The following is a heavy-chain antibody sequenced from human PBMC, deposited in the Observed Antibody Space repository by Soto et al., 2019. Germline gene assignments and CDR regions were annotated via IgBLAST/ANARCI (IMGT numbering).Heavy chain of an antibody. D-gene: IGHD1-26*01. CDR1: GDIFANYW. CDR3: ATRGQWELLPFDS. V-gene: IGHV5-51*01. J-gene: IGHJ4*02. Sequence: GESLKISCKGSGDIFANYWIGWVRQLPGEGLEWMGIIYAGDSDTRYSPSFQGRVTISADKSISTAYLQWSSLEASDTAMYYCATRGQWELLPFDSWGQGTLVTVSS. CDR2: IYAGDSDT.